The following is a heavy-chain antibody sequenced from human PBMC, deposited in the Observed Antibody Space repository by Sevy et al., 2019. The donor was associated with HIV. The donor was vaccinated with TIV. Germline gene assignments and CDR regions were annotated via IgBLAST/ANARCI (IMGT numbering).Heavy chain of an antibody. Sequence: SETLSLTCTVSGGSISSRSSYWGWIRQPPGKGLEWIGSIYYSGSTYSNPSLKSGLTMSVDTSKNQFSLKLSSVTAADTAVYYCASTRDYYGSGSSFSHWFDPWGQGILVTVSS. V-gene: IGHV4-39*01. CDR2: IYYSGST. D-gene: IGHD3-10*01. J-gene: IGHJ5*02. CDR3: ASTRDYYGSGSSFSHWFDP. CDR1: GGSISSRSSY.